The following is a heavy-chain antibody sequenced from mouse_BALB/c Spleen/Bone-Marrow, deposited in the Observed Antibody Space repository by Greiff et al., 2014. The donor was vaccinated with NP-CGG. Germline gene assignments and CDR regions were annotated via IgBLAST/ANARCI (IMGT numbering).Heavy chain of an antibody. Sequence: VKLMESGPGLVAPSQSLSITCTVSGFSLTSYGVHWVRQPPGKGLEWLGVIWAGGSTNYNSALMSRLSISKDNSKSQVFLKMNSLQTDDTAMYYCARAAYRYDVTWFAYWGQGTLVTASA. V-gene: IGHV2-9*02. D-gene: IGHD2-14*01. CDR1: GFSLTSYG. CDR2: IWAGGST. J-gene: IGHJ3*01. CDR3: ARAAYRYDVTWFAY.